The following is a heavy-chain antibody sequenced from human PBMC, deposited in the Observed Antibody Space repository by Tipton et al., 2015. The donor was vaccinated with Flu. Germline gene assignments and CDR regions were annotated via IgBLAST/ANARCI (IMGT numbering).Heavy chain of an antibody. V-gene: IGHV4-61*02. D-gene: IGHD3-10*01. J-gene: IGHJ4*02. Sequence: LRLSCTVSGGSISSGSYYWSWIRQPAGKGLEWIGRIYTSGSTNYNPSLKSRVTISVDTSKNQFSLKLSSVTAADTAVYYCAGAGYWGQGTLVTVSS. CDR2: IYTSGST. CDR3: AGAGY. CDR1: GGSISSGSYY.